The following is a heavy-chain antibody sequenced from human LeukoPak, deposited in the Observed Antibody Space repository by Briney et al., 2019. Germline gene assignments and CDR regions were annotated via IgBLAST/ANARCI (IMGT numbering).Heavy chain of an antibody. J-gene: IGHJ4*02. D-gene: IGHD3-22*01. V-gene: IGHV1-2*02. CDR1: GYSFSGYY. CDR2: IYPNKNDT. Sequence: ASVKVSCKASGYSFSGYYMHWLRQAPGQGLEWMGWIYPNKNDTNYAQKSQGRVTMTRDTSISTAYMELTSLRSDDTAVYYCAREVGGYYYDSSGYFYYFDYWGQGTLVTVSS. CDR3: AREVGGYYYDSSGYFYYFDY.